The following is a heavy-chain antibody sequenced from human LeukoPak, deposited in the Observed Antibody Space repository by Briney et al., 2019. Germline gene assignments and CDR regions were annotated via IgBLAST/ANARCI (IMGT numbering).Heavy chain of an antibody. J-gene: IGHJ4*02. V-gene: IGHV3-23*01. CDR1: GFTFSTYG. Sequence: GGTLRLSCAASGFTFSTYGMHWVRQAPGKGLEWVSGITGSATSTYYSDSVKGRFTISRDNSKNTLYLQMNSLRAEDTAVYYCANVGPVNYGDHIWGQGTLVTVSS. D-gene: IGHD4-17*01. CDR2: ITGSATST. CDR3: ANVGPVNYGDHI.